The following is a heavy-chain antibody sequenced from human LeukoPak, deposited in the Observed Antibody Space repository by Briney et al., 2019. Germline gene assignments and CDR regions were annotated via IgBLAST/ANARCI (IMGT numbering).Heavy chain of an antibody. J-gene: IGHJ4*02. D-gene: IGHD5-18*01. V-gene: IGHV4-30-2*01. CDR2: IYHSGST. CDR3: ARVMGGYSYDYFDY. CDR1: GGSISSGGYS. Sequence: PSQTLSLTCAVSGGSISSGGYSWSWIRQPPGKGLEWIGYIYHSGSTYYNPSLKSRVTISVDRSKNQFSLKLSSVTAADTAVYYCARVMGGYSYDYFDYWGQGTLVTVSS.